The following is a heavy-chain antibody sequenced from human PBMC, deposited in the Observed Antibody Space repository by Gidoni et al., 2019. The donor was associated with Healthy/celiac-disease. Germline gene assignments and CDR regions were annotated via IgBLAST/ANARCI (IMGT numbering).Heavy chain of an antibody. D-gene: IGHD2-8*01. J-gene: IGHJ6*02. CDR3: ARTKRYYYYGMDV. CDR2: SNSDGSST. CDR1: GFTFSSYW. Sequence: EVQLVESGGGLVQPGGSLRLSCAASGFTFSSYWMHWVRQAPGKGLVWVSRSNSDGSSTRYADSVKGRFTISRDNAKNTLYLQMNSLRAEDTAVYYCARTKRYYYYGMDVWGQGTTVTVSS. V-gene: IGHV3-74*01.